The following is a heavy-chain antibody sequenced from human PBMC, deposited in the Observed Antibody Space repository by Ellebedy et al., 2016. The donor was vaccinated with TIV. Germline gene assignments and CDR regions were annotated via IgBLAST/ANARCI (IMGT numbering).Heavy chain of an antibody. Sequence: GGSLRLXXKGSGYSFTSYWIGWVRQMPGKGLEWMGIIYPGDSDTRYSPSFQGQVTISADKSISTAYLQWSSLKASDTAMYYCARLMQLVAGGNAFDIWGQGTMVTVSS. D-gene: IGHD6-6*01. J-gene: IGHJ3*02. CDR2: IYPGDSDT. CDR3: ARLMQLVAGGNAFDI. V-gene: IGHV5-51*01. CDR1: GYSFTSYW.